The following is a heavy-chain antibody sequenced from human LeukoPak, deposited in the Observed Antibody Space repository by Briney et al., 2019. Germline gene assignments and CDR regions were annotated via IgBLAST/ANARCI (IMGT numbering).Heavy chain of an antibody. CDR2: IHYSGKT. J-gene: IGHJ3*02. V-gene: IGHV4-59*01. Sequence: PSETLSLTCTVSAGSISSFYWSWIRQPLGKGLEWFGYIHYSGKTKYNPSLKSQVPISVDRSKNQFSSKLSSLTAADTAVYYCAGRQHIVAVTASRGSFDIWGQGTMVTVSS. D-gene: IGHD2-21*02. CDR3: AGRQHIVAVTASRGSFDI. CDR1: AGSISSFY.